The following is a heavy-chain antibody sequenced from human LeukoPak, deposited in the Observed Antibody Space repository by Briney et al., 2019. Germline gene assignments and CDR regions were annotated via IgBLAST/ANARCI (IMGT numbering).Heavy chain of an antibody. CDR3: ARGDCSSTSCYLEFDY. CDR1: GGSISSYY. V-gene: IGHV4-59*01. Sequence: PSETLSLTCTVSGGSISSYYWSWIRQPPGKGLEWIGYIYYSGSTNYNPSLKSRVTISVDTSKNQFSLKLSSVTAADTAVYYCARGDCSSTSCYLEFDYWGQGTLVTVPS. D-gene: IGHD2-2*01. J-gene: IGHJ4*02. CDR2: IYYSGST.